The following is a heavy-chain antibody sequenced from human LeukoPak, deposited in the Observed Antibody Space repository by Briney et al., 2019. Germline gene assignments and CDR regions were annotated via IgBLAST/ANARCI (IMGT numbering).Heavy chain of an antibody. CDR3: ASYPGRSSSWYYHYYYYYMDV. D-gene: IGHD6-13*01. CDR2: ISYDGSNK. J-gene: IGHJ6*03. CDR1: GFMFYMYA. V-gene: IGHV3-30*04. Sequence: GGSLRLSCETSGFMFYMYAIHWVRQAPGKGLEWVAVISYDGSNKYYADSVKGRFTISRDNAKNSLYLQMNSLRAEDTAVYYCASYPGRSSSWYYHYYYYYMDVWGKGTTVTVPS.